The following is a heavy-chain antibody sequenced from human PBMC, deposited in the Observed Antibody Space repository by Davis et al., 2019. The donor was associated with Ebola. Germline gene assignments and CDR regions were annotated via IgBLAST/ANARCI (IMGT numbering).Heavy chain of an antibody. CDR1: AGTFSSYA. V-gene: IGHV1-69*04. D-gene: IGHD2-2*02. Sequence: SVKVSCKASAGTFSSYAISWVRQAPGQGLEWMGRIIPILGIANYAQKFQGRVTITADKSTSTAYMELSSLRSEDTAVYYCARDRSDIVVVPAAIFSPKYYYGMDVWGQGTTVTVSS. CDR2: IIPILGIA. CDR3: ARDRSDIVVVPAAIFSPKYYYGMDV. J-gene: IGHJ6*02.